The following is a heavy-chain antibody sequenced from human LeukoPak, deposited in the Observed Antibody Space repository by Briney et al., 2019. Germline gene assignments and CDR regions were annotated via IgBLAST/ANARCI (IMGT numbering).Heavy chain of an antibody. CDR3: AKAFREYSSTSYSAFDI. D-gene: IGHD6-6*01. CDR2: ISSNGGST. V-gene: IGHV3-64*04. J-gene: IGHJ3*02. CDR1: GFTFSNYA. Sequence: GGSLRLSCSASGFTFSNYAMHWVRQAPGKGLEYVSAISSNGGSTYYAESVKGRFTISRDNSKNMLYLQMDSLRADDTAVYYCAKAFREYSSTSYSAFDIWGQGTMVTVSS.